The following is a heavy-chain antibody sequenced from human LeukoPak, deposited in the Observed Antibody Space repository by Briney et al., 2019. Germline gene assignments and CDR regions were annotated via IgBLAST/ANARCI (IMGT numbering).Heavy chain of an antibody. J-gene: IGHJ4*02. CDR3: ARGFGVNFDY. Sequence: SETLALTCTVSGGSISSYYWNWIRQPAGKGLEWIGRMFTSGSTNYNPSLKSRVTMSVDTSKNQFSLKLSSVTAADTAVYYCARGFGVNFDYWGQGTLVTVSS. D-gene: IGHD3-10*01. CDR2: MFTSGST. CDR1: GGSISSYY. V-gene: IGHV4-4*07.